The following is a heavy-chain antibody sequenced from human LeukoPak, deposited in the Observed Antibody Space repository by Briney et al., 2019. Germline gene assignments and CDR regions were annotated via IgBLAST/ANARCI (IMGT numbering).Heavy chain of an antibody. D-gene: IGHD1-14*01. V-gene: IGHV5-51*01. CDR3: ATSGRGDYYDY. J-gene: IGHJ4*02. Sequence: GESLKISCQGSGYRFTTYWIAWVRQMPGKGLEWMGIIYPGDSDTRYSPSFQGQVTISVDKSISTAYLQWSSLKASDTAMYYCATSGRGDYYDYWGQGTLVKVSS. CDR1: GYRFTTYW. CDR2: IYPGDSDT.